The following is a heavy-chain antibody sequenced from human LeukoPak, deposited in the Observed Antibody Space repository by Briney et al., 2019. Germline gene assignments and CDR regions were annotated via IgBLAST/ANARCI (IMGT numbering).Heavy chain of an antibody. CDR1: GASISSYY. J-gene: IGHJ4*02. CDR2: INHSGST. V-gene: IGHV4-34*01. Sequence: SETLSLTCTVSGASISSYYWSWIRQPPGKGLEWIGEINHSGSTNYNPSLKSRVTISVDTSKNQFSLKLSSVTAADTAVYYCARGLGGYYNYWGQGTLVTVSS. D-gene: IGHD3-3*01. CDR3: ARGLGGYYNY.